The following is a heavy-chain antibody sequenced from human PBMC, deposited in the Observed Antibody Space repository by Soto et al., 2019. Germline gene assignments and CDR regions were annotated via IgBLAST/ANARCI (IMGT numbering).Heavy chain of an antibody. Sequence: GGSLRLSCAASGFTFSSYAMHWVRQAPGKGLEWVSGINWNGGSTGYADSVKGRFTISRDNSKNTLYLQMNSLRAEDTAVYYCAKDLPEYDFWSGYPTIDYYYGMDVWGQGTTVTVSS. CDR3: AKDLPEYDFWSGYPTIDYYYGMDV. D-gene: IGHD3-3*01. CDR2: INWNGGST. CDR1: GFTFSSYA. J-gene: IGHJ6*02. V-gene: IGHV3-NL1*01.